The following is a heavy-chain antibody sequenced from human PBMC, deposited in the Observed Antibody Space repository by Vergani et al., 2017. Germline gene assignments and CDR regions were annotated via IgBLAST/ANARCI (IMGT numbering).Heavy chain of an antibody. CDR3: AKAISGSYTPFDY. CDR2: ISGSGGST. Sequence: EVQLLESGGGLVQPGGSLRLSCAASGFTFSSYAMSWVRQAPGKGLEWVSAISGSGGSTDYADSVKGRFTISRDNSKNTLYLQMNSLRAEDTAVYYCAKAISGSYTPFDYWGQGTLVTVSS. D-gene: IGHD1-26*01. CDR1: GFTFSSYA. V-gene: IGHV3-23*01. J-gene: IGHJ4*02.